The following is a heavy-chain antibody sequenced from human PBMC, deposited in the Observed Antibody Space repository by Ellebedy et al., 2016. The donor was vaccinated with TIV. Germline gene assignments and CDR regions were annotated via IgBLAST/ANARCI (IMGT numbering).Heavy chain of an antibody. CDR3: AKARGSSVIDYNYFGMDV. Sequence: GESLKISCAASGFTFSNYAMTWVRQAPGKGLEWVSGICDTAHNTYYVDSVKGRFTISRDNSGNTLYLQMNSLRAEDTAVYYCAKARGSSVIDYNYFGMDVWGQGTTVTVSS. D-gene: IGHD2-21*01. V-gene: IGHV3-23*01. CDR2: ICDTAHNT. CDR1: GFTFSNYA. J-gene: IGHJ6*02.